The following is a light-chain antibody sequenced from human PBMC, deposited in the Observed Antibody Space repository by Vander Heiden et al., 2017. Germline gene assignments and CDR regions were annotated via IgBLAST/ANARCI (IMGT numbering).Light chain of an antibody. J-gene: IGLJ3*02. Sequence: QAVLTHPPSVSAAPGQKVTISCSGSSANIGNNYVSWYQQFQGTTPKLLISDNNKRPSGIPDRFSGSKSGTSATLGITGLQTGDEADYYCSTCDTSLSAVVFGGGTKVNVL. CDR1: SANIGNNY. CDR2: DNN. V-gene: IGLV1-51*01. CDR3: STCDTSLSAVV.